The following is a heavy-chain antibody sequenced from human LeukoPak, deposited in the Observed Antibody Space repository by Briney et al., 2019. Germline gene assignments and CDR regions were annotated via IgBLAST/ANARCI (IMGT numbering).Heavy chain of an antibody. J-gene: IGHJ3*02. CDR3: AKDRMSTVVTPYDAFDI. D-gene: IGHD4-23*01. Sequence: PGRSLRLSCAASGFTFSSYGMHWVRQAPGKGLEWASVISYDGSNKWYADSVKGRFTISRDNSKNTLYLQMNSLRAEDTAVYYCAKDRMSTVVTPYDAFDIWGQGTMVTVSS. CDR2: ISYDGSNK. CDR1: GFTFSSYG. V-gene: IGHV3-30*18.